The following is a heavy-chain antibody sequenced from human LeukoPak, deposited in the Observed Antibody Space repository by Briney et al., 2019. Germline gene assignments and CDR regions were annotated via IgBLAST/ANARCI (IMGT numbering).Heavy chain of an antibody. CDR1: GFTFSSYA. J-gene: IGHJ6*02. CDR2: ISGSGGST. CDR3: ARAPAIQYYYYGMDV. Sequence: GGSLRLSCAASGFTFSSYAMSWVRQAPGKGLEWVSAISGSGGSTYYADSVKGRFTISRHNSKNTLYLQMNSLRAEDTAVYYCARAPAIQYYYYGMDVWGQGTTVTVSS. D-gene: IGHD5-18*01. V-gene: IGHV3-23*01.